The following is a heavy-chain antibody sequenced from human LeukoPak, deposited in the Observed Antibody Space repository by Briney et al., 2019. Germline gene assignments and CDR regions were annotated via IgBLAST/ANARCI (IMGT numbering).Heavy chain of an antibody. CDR3: AKNCRGLPARPAFDS. Sequence: GGSLRLSCAASGFMFNSFGMHWVRQAPGKGLEWVAFIHYDGTNKYYTDSVRGRFTISRDNSENTLYLQMSSLRPEDTAIYYCAKNCRGLPARPAFDSWGQGTLVTVSS. V-gene: IGHV3-30*02. CDR2: IHYDGTNK. D-gene: IGHD6-6*01. CDR1: GFMFNSFG. J-gene: IGHJ4*02.